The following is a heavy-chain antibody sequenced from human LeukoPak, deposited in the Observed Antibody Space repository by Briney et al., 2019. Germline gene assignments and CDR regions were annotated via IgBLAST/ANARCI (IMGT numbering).Heavy chain of an antibody. CDR1: GFTFSNYA. Sequence: GGSLRLSCAAAGFTFSNYAMNWVRQTPGKGLEWVSGISGNDDNTYYADSVKGRFTISRDNSKNTLYLQMNSLRVEDTAVYYCAKWRLVPRDPFDYWGQGTLVTVSS. D-gene: IGHD6-19*01. V-gene: IGHV3-23*01. J-gene: IGHJ4*02. CDR3: AKWRLVPRDPFDY. CDR2: ISGNDDNT.